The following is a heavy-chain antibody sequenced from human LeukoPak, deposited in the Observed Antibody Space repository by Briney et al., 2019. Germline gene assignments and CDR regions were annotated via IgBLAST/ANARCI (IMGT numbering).Heavy chain of an antibody. J-gene: IGHJ4*02. Sequence: ASVKVSCKASGYTFTSYGISWVRQAPGQGLEWMGWISAYNGNTNYAQKLQGRVTMTTDTSTGTAYMELRSLRSDDTAVYYCAKVTFGPDYFDYWGQGTLVTVSS. V-gene: IGHV1-18*04. CDR2: ISAYNGNT. CDR3: AKVTFGPDYFDY. CDR1: GYTFTSYG. D-gene: IGHD3-16*01.